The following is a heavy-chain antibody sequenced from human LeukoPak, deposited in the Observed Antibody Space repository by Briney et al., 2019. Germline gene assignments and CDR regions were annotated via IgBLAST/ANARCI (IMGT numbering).Heavy chain of an antibody. CDR1: GFIFSDYY. CDR3: ARALRGFSSYYYYLAV. D-gene: IGHD5-12*01. V-gene: IGHV3-11*01. CDR2: ISSSGGTI. J-gene: IGHJ6*03. Sequence: GGSLTLSCAASGFIFSDYYMNWIRQAQGEGLEWVSYISSSGGTIEYAASVKGRFTISRDTPKHSLYLQMNSLRADDTAVYYCARALRGFSSYYYYLAVWGKATSVTVSS.